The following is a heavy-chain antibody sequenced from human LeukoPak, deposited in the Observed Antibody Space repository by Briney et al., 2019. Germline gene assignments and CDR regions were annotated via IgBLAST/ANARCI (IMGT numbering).Heavy chain of an antibody. Sequence: ASVKVSCKASGGTFSSYAISWVRQAPGQGLEWMGGIIPIFGTANYAQKFQGRVTITTDESTSTAYMELSSLRSEDTAVYYCAAPVVGAFAFDIWGKGTMVTVSS. CDR2: IIPIFGTA. CDR1: GGTFSSYA. J-gene: IGHJ3*02. V-gene: IGHV1-69*05. D-gene: IGHD1-26*01. CDR3: AAPVVGAFAFDI.